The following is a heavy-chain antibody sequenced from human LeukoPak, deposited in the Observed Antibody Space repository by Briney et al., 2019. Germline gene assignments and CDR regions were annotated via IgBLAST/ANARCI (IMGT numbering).Heavy chain of an antibody. D-gene: IGHD6-13*01. CDR3: ARVPGYSSSWLDAFDI. CDR2: IRYSGSA. Sequence: SETLSLTCTVSGASISNSFYFWGWVRQPPGTGLEWIGHIRYSGSAYHNPSLKSRVTISVDTSKNQFSLKLSSVTAADTAVYYCARVPGYSSSWLDAFDIWGQGTLVTVSS. CDR1: GASISNSFYF. J-gene: IGHJ3*02. V-gene: IGHV4-39*07.